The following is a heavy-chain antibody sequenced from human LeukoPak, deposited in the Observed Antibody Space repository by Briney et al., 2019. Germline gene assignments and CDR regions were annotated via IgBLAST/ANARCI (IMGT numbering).Heavy chain of an antibody. CDR2: VPGSGSST. D-gene: IGHD3-16*01. CDR1: GFTFSNYA. V-gene: IGHV3-23*01. Sequence: PGGSLRLSCAASGFTFSNYAMSWVRQAPGKGLEWVSTVPGSGSSTSYADSVQGRFTISRDNSKNTLYLQMNSLRAEDTAVYHCAKDLKAVLFAYFDYWGQGALVTVSS. J-gene: IGHJ4*02. CDR3: AKDLKAVLFAYFDY.